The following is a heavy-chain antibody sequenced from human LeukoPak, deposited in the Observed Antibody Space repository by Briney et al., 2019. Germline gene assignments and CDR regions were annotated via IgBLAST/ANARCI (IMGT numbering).Heavy chain of an antibody. CDR1: GFTFSSYT. CDR2: ISSSSSYI. CDR3: ARGVVVVAAQMYYFDY. V-gene: IGHV3-21*01. Sequence: GGSLRLSCAASGFTFSSYTMNWVRQAPGKGLEWVSSISSSSSYIYYADSVKGRFTISRDNAKNSLYLQMNSLRAEDTAVYYCARGVVVVAAQMYYFDYWGQGTLVTVPS. J-gene: IGHJ4*02. D-gene: IGHD2-15*01.